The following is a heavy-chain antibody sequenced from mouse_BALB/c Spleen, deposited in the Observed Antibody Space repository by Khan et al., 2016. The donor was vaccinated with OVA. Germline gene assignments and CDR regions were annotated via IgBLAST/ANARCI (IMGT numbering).Heavy chain of an antibody. V-gene: IGHV1S56*01. J-gene: IGHJ4*01. Sequence: QVQLQQSGPDLVKPGTSVRISCKATGYTFTTYYIHWVKQRPGQGLEWIGWIFPGNVNTKYNEKFKGKATLTADKSSSTAHMQLSSLTSEDSAVYFYAREDYFVGDAMDYWGQGSSVTVSS. CDR2: IFPGNVNT. CDR3: AREDYFVGDAMDY. D-gene: IGHD1-1*01. CDR1: GYTFTTYY.